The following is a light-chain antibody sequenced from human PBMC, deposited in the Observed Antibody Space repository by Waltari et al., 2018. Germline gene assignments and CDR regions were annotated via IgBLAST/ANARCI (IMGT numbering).Light chain of an antibody. CDR3: QQYYRAPLT. CDR2: WSS. V-gene: IGKV4-1*01. CDR1: QSVLNSSNNHNY. Sequence: DIVMPQSPDSLAVSLGERATINCQSHQSVLNSSNNHNYFAWYQRKAGQLPKLLIYWSSIRESGVPERFMGSGSGTDFTLTITCLQAEDVAVYYCQQYYRAPLTFGGGTKVEIK. J-gene: IGKJ4*01.